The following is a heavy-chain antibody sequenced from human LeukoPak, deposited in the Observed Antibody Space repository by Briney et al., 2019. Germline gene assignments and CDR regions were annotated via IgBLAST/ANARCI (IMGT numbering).Heavy chain of an antibody. D-gene: IGHD3-10*01. CDR2: IYYSGNT. V-gene: IGHV4-59*01. CDR1: GGSISSSY. J-gene: IGHJ3*02. CDR3: ARPLMVRGVIRVDAFEI. Sequence: SETLSLTCSVSGGSISSSYWTWIRQPLGKGLEWIGYIYYSGNTNYNPSLKSRVTISVDTSKNQFSLKLSSVTAADTAVYYCARPLMVRGVIRVDAFEIWGQGTMVTVSS.